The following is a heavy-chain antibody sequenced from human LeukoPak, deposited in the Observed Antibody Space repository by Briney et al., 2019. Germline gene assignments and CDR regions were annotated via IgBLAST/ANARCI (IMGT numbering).Heavy chain of an antibody. CDR3: AKDRLMVRGVIVPFDY. J-gene: IGHJ4*02. CDR2: ISGSGGST. Sequence: PGGSLGLSCAASGFTFSSYAMSWVRQAPGKGLEWVSAISGSGGSTYYADSVKGRFTISRDNSKNTLYLQMNSLRAEDTAVYYCAKDRLMVRGVIVPFDYWGQGTLVTVSS. D-gene: IGHD3-10*01. V-gene: IGHV3-23*01. CDR1: GFTFSSYA.